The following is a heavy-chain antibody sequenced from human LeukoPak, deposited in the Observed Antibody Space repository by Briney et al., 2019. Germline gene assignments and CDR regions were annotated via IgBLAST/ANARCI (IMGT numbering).Heavy chain of an antibody. J-gene: IGHJ5*02. D-gene: IGHD3-3*01. CDR3: ARAGQLRFLEWLLRRYNWFDP. CDR2: INPSGGST. V-gene: IGHV1-46*01. CDR1: VYTFTSYY. Sequence: ASVKVSCKASVYTFTSYYMHWVRQAPGQGLEWMGIINPSGGSTSYAQKFQGRVTMTRDTSTSTVYMELSSLRSEDTAVYYCARAGQLRFLEWLLRRYNWFDPWGQGTLVTVSS.